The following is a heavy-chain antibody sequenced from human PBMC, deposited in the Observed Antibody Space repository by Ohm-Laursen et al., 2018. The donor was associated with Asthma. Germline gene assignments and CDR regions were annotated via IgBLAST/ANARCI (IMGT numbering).Heavy chain of an antibody. CDR3: VSSSGSYYPPFDY. D-gene: IGHD1-26*01. V-gene: IGHV3-30-3*01. CDR1: GLTFSSYA. CDR2: ISYDGSNK. J-gene: IGHJ4*02. Sequence: SLRLSCAASGLTFSSYAMHWVRQAPGKGLEWVAVISYDGSNKYYADSVKGRFTISRDNSKNTLYLQMNSLSAEDTAVYYCVSSSGSYYPPFDYWGQGTLVTVSS.